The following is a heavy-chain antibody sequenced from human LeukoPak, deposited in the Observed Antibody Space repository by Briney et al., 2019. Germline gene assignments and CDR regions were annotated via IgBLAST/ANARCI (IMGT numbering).Heavy chain of an antibody. D-gene: IGHD3-3*01. CDR2: INPNSGGT. CDR3: ARGMDSGGDFWSGYLYYFDF. CDR1: GYTFTGYY. Sequence: LWASVKVSCKASGYTFTGYYMHWVRQAPGQGLEWMGWINPNSGGTNYAQKFQGRITMTRDTSISTAYMELSRLRSDDTAVYYCARGMDSGGDFWSGYLYYFDFWGQGTLVTVSS. J-gene: IGHJ4*02. V-gene: IGHV1-2*02.